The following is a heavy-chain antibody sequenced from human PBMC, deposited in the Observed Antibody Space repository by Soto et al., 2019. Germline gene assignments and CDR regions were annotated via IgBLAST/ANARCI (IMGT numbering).Heavy chain of an antibody. J-gene: IGHJ4*02. D-gene: IGHD1-20*01. CDR2: IWSDGNNR. CDR1: GFTFTNYG. Sequence: GGSLRLFCAASGFTFTNYGFHWVRQAPGKGLEWVAAIWSDGNNRYNGGAVEGRFTISKDDSKNMLYRQMNDLRVEDTALYYCARDSIRVPADFDYWGQGTLVTVSS. V-gene: IGHV3-33*01. CDR3: ARDSIRVPADFDY.